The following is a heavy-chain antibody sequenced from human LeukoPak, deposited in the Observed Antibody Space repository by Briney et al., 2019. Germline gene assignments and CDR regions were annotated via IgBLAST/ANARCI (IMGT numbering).Heavy chain of an antibody. V-gene: IGHV3-15*01. CDR3: TTDLGITMVRGVIGDAFDI. CDR2: IKSKTDGGTT. D-gene: IGHD3-10*01. Sequence: GRSLRLSCAASGFTYSYFGMHWVRQAPGKGLEWVGRIKSKTDGGTTDYAAPVKGRFTISRDDSQNTLYLQMNSLKTEDTAVYYCTTDLGITMVRGVIGDAFDIWGQGTMVTVSS. J-gene: IGHJ3*02. CDR1: GFTYSYFG.